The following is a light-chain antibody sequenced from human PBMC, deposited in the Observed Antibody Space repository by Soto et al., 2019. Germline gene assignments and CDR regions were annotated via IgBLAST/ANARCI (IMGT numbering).Light chain of an antibody. CDR3: QHYHGLPIT. V-gene: IGKV3-15*01. CDR2: DAS. CDR1: QSVSSH. J-gene: IGKJ5*01. Sequence: IVMTQSPATLSVSPGEGATFSCRASQSVSSHLAWYQHKPGQAPRLLFYDASTRATGIPARFSGSGSGTEFTLTISSLQSEDFAVYYCQHYHGLPITFGQGRRLEIK.